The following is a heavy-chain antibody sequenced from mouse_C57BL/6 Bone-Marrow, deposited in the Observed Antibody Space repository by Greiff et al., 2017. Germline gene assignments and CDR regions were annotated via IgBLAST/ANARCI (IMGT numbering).Heavy chain of an antibody. J-gene: IGHJ4*01. V-gene: IGHV14-4*01. Sequence: VQLQQSGAELVRPGASVKLSCTASGFNIKDDYMHWVKQRPEQGLEWIGWIDPENGDTEYASKFQGKATITADTSSNTAYLQLSSLTSEDTAVYYCTPYGSCDYAMDYWGQGTSVTVSA. CDR2: IDPENGDT. CDR1: GFNIKDDY. D-gene: IGHD1-1*02. CDR3: TPYGSCDYAMDY.